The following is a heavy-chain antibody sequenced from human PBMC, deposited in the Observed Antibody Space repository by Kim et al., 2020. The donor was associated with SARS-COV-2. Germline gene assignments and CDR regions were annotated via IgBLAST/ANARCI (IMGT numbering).Heavy chain of an antibody. CDR2: ISAYNGNT. V-gene: IGHV1-18*01. D-gene: IGHD3-3*01. CDR3: ARVGTYYDFWSGSQGYYGMYV. Sequence: ASVKVSCKASGYTFTSYGISWVRQTPGQGLEWMGWISAYNGNTNYAQKLQGRVTMTTDTSTSTAYMELRSLRSDDTAVYYCARVGTYYDFWSGSQGYYGMYVCCQATTVTVSS. CDR1: GYTFTSYG. J-gene: IGHJ6*02.